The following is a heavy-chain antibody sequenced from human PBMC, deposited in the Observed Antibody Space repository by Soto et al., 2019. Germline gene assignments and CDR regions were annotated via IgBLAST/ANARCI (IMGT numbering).Heavy chain of an antibody. J-gene: IGHJ4*02. CDR3: ARVVVGYGDYFDY. CDR1: GGSISSGGYY. V-gene: IGHV4-31*03. CDR2: IYYSGST. D-gene: IGHD4-17*01. Sequence: SETLSLTCTVSGGSISSGGYYWSWIRQHPGKGLEWIGYIYYSGSTYYNPSLKSRVTISVDTSKNQFSLKLSSVTAADTAVYYCARVVVGYGDYFDYWGLGTLVTFSS.